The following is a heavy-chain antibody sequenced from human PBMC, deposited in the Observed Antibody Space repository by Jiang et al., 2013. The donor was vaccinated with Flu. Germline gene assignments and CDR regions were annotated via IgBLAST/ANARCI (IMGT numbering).Heavy chain of an antibody. Sequence: KPTQTLTLTRTFSGFSLSTSGVGVGWIRQPPGKALEWLALTYWDDDKRYSPSLWNRLTITKDTSKNQVVLTMTNMDLVDTATYYCVHKPNYHYFDYWGQGILVTVSS. CDR3: VHKPNYHYFDY. CDR1: GFSLSTSGVG. J-gene: IGHJ4*02. V-gene: IGHV2-5*02. CDR2: TYWDDDK. D-gene: IGHD5-24*01.